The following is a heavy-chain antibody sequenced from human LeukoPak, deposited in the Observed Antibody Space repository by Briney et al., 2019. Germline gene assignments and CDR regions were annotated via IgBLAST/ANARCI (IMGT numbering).Heavy chain of an antibody. CDR1: GFTFSSYA. V-gene: IGHV3-23*01. CDR2: ISGSGGST. CDR3: AKRRGLELLYYYYMDV. Sequence: GGSLRLSCAASGFTFSSYAMSWVRQAPGKGLEWVSAISGSGGSTYYADSVKGRFTISRDNTKNSLFLQMNSLRAEDTAVYYCAKRRGLELLYYYYMDVWGKGTTVTVSS. D-gene: IGHD1-7*01. J-gene: IGHJ6*03.